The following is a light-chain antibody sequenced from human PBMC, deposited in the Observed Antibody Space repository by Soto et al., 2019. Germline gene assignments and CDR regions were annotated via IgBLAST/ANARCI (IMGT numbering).Light chain of an antibody. CDR3: QQYDKWPLS. J-gene: IGKJ4*01. CDR1: QSVSSN. V-gene: IGKV3D-15*01. CDR2: GAS. Sequence: EIVMTQSPATLSVSPGERATLFCRAGQSVSSNLAWYQQRPRQAPRLLMYGASTRATGIPARLSGSGSGTEFTLTISSLQSEDFAVYYCQQYDKWPLSFGGGTEVEIK.